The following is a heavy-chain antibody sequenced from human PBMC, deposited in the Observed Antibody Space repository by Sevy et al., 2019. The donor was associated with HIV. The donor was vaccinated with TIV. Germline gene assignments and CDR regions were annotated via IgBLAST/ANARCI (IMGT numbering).Heavy chain of an antibody. V-gene: IGHV4-39*01. CDR3: QLPRGTRWYEGTGGYFDF. CDR1: GGSVSSSSYY. D-gene: IGHD6-13*01. Sequence: SETLSLTCTVSGGSVSSSSYYWGWIRQPPGKGLEWIGSLYNSGSTSYNPSLKSRFTISVDTSKSQFSLKLRSLTAADTAVYFCQLPRGTRWYEGTGGYFDFWGRGSLVTVSS. J-gene: IGHJ2*01. CDR2: LYNSGST.